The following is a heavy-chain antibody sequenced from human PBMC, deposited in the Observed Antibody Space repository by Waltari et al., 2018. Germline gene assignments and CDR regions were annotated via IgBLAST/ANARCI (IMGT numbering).Heavy chain of an antibody. J-gene: IGHJ3*01. D-gene: IGHD5-12*01. Sequence: QLQLQESGPRLVRPSETLSLTCRVSGVSITSNRHYWAGIRQSPGQGLEWIGTVSYSGTTYISPSLKSRVSVSRDTSKNQVSLILGSVTAADMAVYYCATYIGASVGTAAFDVWGQGTMVTVSS. CDR3: ATYIGASVGTAAFDV. V-gene: IGHV4-39*01. CDR1: GVSITSNRHY. CDR2: VSYSGTT.